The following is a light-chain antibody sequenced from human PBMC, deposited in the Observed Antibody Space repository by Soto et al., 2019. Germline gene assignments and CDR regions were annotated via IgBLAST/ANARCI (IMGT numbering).Light chain of an antibody. CDR1: SSDVGGYNF. Sequence: QPASVSGSPGQSITISCTGTSSDVGGYNFVSWYQQHPGKAPRLMIFDVDNRPSGVSTRFSGSKSGNTASLTISGLQAEDEAHYYCCSYSGSSTIVVFGGGTKLTVL. V-gene: IGLV2-14*03. CDR3: CSYSGSSTIVV. CDR2: DVD. J-gene: IGLJ2*01.